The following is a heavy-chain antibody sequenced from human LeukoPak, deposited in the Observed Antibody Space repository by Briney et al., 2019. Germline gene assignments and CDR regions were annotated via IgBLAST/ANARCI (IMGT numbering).Heavy chain of an antibody. CDR1: GGPISNYF. Sequence: SSETLPLTCTVSGGPISNYFWTWIRQPPGKGLEWIGYIYTSGNTNYNPSLESRVTMSVDTSKNQFSLRLNSVTAADTAAYYCTRGFLQIDYWGQGTLVTVSS. V-gene: IGHV4-4*09. J-gene: IGHJ4*02. CDR2: IYTSGNT. CDR3: TRGFLQIDY.